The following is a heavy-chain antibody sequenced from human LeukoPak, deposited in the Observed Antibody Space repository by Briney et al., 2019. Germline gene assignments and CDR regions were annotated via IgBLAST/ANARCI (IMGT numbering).Heavy chain of an antibody. CDR2: IYYSGST. Sequence: SETLSLTCTVSGGSISSYYWSWIRQPPGKGLEWIGYIYYSGSTNYNPSLKSRITISVDTSKNQFSLELSSVTAADTAVYYCASYDFWSGYFDYWGQGTLVTVSS. V-gene: IGHV4-59*01. CDR1: GGSISSYY. CDR3: ASYDFWSGYFDY. D-gene: IGHD3-3*01. J-gene: IGHJ4*02.